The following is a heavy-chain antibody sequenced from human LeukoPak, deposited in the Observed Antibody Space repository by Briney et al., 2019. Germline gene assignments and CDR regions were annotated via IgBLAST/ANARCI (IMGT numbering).Heavy chain of an antibody. J-gene: IGHJ4*02. CDR2: ISAYNGNT. D-gene: IGHD3-10*01. Sequence: ASVKVSCKASGYTFTSYGISWVRQAPGQGLEWMGWISAYNGNTNYAQKLQGRVTMTTDTSTSTAYMELRSLRSDDQAVYYCARSLYYYGSGNEMGYWDQGTLVTVSS. CDR1: GYTFTSYG. V-gene: IGHV1-18*01. CDR3: ARSLYYYGSGNEMGY.